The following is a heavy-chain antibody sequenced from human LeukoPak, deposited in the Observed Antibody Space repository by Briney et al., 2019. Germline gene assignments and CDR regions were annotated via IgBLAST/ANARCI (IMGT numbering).Heavy chain of an antibody. CDR3: AKDRGIVVVPAALNWFDP. D-gene: IGHD2-2*01. CDR2: ISGSGGST. CDR1: GFTFSSYA. J-gene: IGHJ5*02. V-gene: IGHV3-23*01. Sequence: GGSLRLSCAASGFTFSSYAMSWVRQAPGKGLEWVSAISGSGGSTYYADSVKGRFTISRDNSKNTLYLQMNSLRAEDTAVYYCAKDRGIVVVPAALNWFDPWGQGTLVTVSS.